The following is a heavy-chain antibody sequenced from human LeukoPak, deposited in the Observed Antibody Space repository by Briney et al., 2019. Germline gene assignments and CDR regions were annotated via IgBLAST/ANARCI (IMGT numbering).Heavy chain of an antibody. D-gene: IGHD3-10*01. J-gene: IGHJ3*02. V-gene: IGHV4-59*01. CDR3: ARVGFGEPLGAFDI. CDR2: IYYSGST. CDR1: GGSISSYY. Sequence: SETLSLTCTVSGGSISSYYWSWIRQPPGKGLEWFGYIYYSGSTSYNPSLKSRVTISVDTSKNQFSLKLSSVTAADTAVYYCARVGFGEPLGAFDIWGQGTMVTVSS.